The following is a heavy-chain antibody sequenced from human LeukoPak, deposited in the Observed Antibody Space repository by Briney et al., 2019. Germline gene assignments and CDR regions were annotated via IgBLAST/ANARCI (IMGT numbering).Heavy chain of an antibody. J-gene: IGHJ6*02. CDR1: GGSISSGGYS. V-gene: IGHV4-30-4*07. CDR2: IYYSGST. D-gene: IGHD2-15*01. CDR3: ARGISVRYCSGGSCSRYYYYGMDV. Sequence: SQTLSLTCAVSGGSISSGGYSWSWIRQPPGKGLEWIGYIYYSGSTNYNPSLKSRVTISVDTSKNQFSLKLSSVTAADTAVYYCARGISVRYCSGGSCSRYYYYGMDVWGQGTTVTVSS.